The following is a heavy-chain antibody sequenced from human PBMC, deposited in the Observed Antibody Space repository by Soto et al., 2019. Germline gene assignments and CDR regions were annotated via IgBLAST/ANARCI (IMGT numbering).Heavy chain of an antibody. D-gene: IGHD2-2*01. CDR2: IKQDGSEN. CDR3: ARTARGRRPSTSCPDYYYYYGMDV. J-gene: IGHJ6*02. CDR1: GFSFSSYW. Sequence: GGSRRLSCAASGFSFSSYWMNWVRQAPGKGLEWVANIKQDGSENYYVESVKGRFTISRDNAKSSLYLQMNSLRVDDTAVYYCARTARGRRPSTSCPDYYYYYGMDVWGQGTTVTVPS. V-gene: IGHV3-7*05.